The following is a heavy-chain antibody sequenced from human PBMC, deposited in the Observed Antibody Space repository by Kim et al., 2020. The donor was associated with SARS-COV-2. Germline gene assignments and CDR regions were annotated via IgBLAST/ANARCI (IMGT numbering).Heavy chain of an antibody. J-gene: IGHJ6*02. V-gene: IGHV1-69*13. D-gene: IGHD3-10*01. CDR2: IIPIFGTA. CDR3: ARDWGRSDGGSGSYYKIQAYYGMDV. Sequence: SVKVSCKASGGTFSSYAISWVRQAPGQGLEWMGGIIPIFGTANYAQKFQGRVTITADESTSTAYMELSSLRSEDTAVYYCARDWGRSDGGSGSYYKIQAYYGMDVWGQGTTVTVSS. CDR1: GGTFSSYA.